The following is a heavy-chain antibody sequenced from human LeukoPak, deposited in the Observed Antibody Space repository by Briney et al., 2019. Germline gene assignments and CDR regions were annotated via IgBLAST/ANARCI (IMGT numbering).Heavy chain of an antibody. CDR3: ARLGYSSSDDY. V-gene: IGHV4-59*08. J-gene: IGHJ4*02. D-gene: IGHD6-13*01. CDR1: GGSFSGYY. CDR2: IYYSGST. Sequence: LETLSLTCAVYGGSFSGYYWSWIRQPPGKGLEWIGYIYYSGSTNYNPSLKSRVTISVDTSKNQFSLKLSSVTAADTAVYYCARLGYSSSDDYWGQGTLVTVSS.